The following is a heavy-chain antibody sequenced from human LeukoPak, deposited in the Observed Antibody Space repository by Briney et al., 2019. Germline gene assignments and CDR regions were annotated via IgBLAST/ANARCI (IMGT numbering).Heavy chain of an antibody. Sequence: GGSLRLSCAASGFTFEDYAMHWVRQTPEKGLEWVSGISWNSGSRDYADSVKDRFTISRDNSKNTLYLQMNSLRAEDMAVYYCAKEVAVAGTSAWFDPWGQGTLVTVSS. CDR3: AKEVAVAGTSAWFDP. CDR2: ISWNSGSR. V-gene: IGHV3-9*03. D-gene: IGHD6-19*01. CDR1: GFTFEDYA. J-gene: IGHJ5*02.